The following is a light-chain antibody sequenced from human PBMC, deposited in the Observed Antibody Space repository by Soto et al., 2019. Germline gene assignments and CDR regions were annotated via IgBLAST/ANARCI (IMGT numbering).Light chain of an antibody. J-gene: IGKJ1*01. V-gene: IGKV3D-7*01. CDR2: GAS. CDR1: QSVSSSY. CDR3: QQDYNLPWT. Sequence: EMVMTQSPATLSLSPGERATLSCRASQSVSSSYLSWYQQKPGQAPRLLIYGASTRATGIPARFSGSGSGTDFTLTISSLQPEDFAVYYCQQDYNLPWTFGQGTKVDSK.